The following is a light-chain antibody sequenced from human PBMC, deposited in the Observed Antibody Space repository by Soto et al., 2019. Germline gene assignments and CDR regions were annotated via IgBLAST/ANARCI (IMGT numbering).Light chain of an antibody. J-gene: IGKJ1*01. CDR3: QQYNSWPPIT. V-gene: IGKV3-15*01. CDR1: ESVSRN. Sequence: EVRISQSASTLSVSPGERATLSCRASESVSRNLAWYQQKPGQAPGLLIYDASTRATGIPDRFSGGGSGTEFTLTISSLQSEDFVVYYCQQYNSWPPITFGQGTKVDI. CDR2: DAS.